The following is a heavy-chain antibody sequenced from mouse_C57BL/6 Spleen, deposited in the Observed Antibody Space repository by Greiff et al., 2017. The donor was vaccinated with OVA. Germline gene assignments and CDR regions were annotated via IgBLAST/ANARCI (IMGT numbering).Heavy chain of an antibody. CDR1: GYTFTSYW. D-gene: IGHD2-1*01. V-gene: IGHV1-64*01. Sequence: QVQLQQPGAELVKPGASVKLSCKASGYTFTSYWMHWVKQRPGQGLEWIGMIHPNSGSTNYNEKFKSKATLTVDKSSSTAYMQLSSLTSEDSAVYYCARPFYGNYYFDYWGQGTTLTVSS. CDR2: IHPNSGST. J-gene: IGHJ2*01. CDR3: ARPFYGNYYFDY.